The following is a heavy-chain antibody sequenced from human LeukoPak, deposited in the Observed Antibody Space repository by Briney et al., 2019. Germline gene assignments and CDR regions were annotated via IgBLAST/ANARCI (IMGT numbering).Heavy chain of an antibody. D-gene: IGHD3-22*01. J-gene: IGHJ4*02. CDR3: ARKKDSSGYYQ. CDR2: MYYTGET. CDR1: GYSISSNNW. Sequence: SETLSLTCAVSGYSISSNNWWAWIRQPPGKGLERIGYMYYTGETFYNPSLKSRVTISLDTSKNQFSLKLSSVTAVDTAVYYCARKKDSSGYYQWGQGTLVTVSS. V-gene: IGHV4-28*01.